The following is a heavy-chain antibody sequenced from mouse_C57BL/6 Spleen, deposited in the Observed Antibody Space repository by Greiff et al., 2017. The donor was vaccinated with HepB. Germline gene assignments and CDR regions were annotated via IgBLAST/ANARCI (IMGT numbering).Heavy chain of an antibody. CDR1: GFTFSSYA. D-gene: IGHD1-1*01. CDR3: ARDYYYGSSDGYFDV. J-gene: IGHJ1*03. CDR2: ISDGGSYT. V-gene: IGHV5-4*01. Sequence: EVKLVESGGGLVKPGGSLKLSCAASGFTFSSYAMSWVRQTPEKRLEWVATISDGGSYTYYPDNVKGRFTISRDNAKNDLYLQMSHLKSADTAMYYCARDYYYGSSDGYFDVWGTGTTVTVSS.